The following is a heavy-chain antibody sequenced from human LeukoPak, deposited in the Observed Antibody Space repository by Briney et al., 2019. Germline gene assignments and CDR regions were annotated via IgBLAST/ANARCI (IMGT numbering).Heavy chain of an antibody. CDR2: IPSSSSDT. CDR3: VRGGYHEFYSWFEP. CDR1: GFTFRAYT. Sequence: PGGSLRLSCAASGFTFRAYTMNWVRQAPGKGLEWVSSIPSSSSDTYYTESVKGRFTISRDNAKNSLYLQMDSLRVDDTAVYYCVRGGYHEFYSWFEPWGQGILVTVSA. J-gene: IGHJ5*02. V-gene: IGHV3-21*01. D-gene: IGHD6-25*01.